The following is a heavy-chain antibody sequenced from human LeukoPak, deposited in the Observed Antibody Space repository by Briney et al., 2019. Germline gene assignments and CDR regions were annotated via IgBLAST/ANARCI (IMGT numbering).Heavy chain of an antibody. Sequence: SETLSLTCTVSGYSISSGYYWGWIRQPPGKGLEWIGSIYHSGSTYYNPSLKSRVTIPVDTSKNQFSLKLSSVTAADTAVYYCARADVFQGSPTTFDYWGQGTLVTVSS. J-gene: IGHJ4*02. V-gene: IGHV4-38-2*02. CDR3: ARADVFQGSPTTFDY. CDR2: IYHSGST. D-gene: IGHD1-26*01. CDR1: GYSISSGYY.